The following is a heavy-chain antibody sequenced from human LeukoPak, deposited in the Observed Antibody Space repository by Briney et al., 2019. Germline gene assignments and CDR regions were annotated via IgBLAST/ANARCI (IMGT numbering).Heavy chain of an antibody. CDR1: GFTFSSYW. D-gene: IGHD6-13*01. Sequence: GGSLRLSCAASGFTFSSYWMSWVRQAPGKGLGWVANIKQDGSEKNYVDSVKGRFTISRDNAKNSLYLQMNSLRAEDTAVYYCARDPAPGTRRVQHWGQGTLVTVSS. J-gene: IGHJ1*01. CDR2: IKQDGSEK. CDR3: ARDPAPGTRRVQH. V-gene: IGHV3-7*01.